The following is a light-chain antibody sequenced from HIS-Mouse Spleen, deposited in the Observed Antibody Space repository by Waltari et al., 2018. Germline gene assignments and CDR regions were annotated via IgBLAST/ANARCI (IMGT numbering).Light chain of an antibody. CDR3: QSADSSGTHVV. J-gene: IGLJ2*01. CDR1: ALPTQY. CDR2: KDS. Sequence: SYELTQPPSVSVSPGQTARITCSGDALPTQYAYWYQQKPGQPPVLVIYKDSERPSGIPERFSGSSSGTTVTLTISGVQAEDEADYYCQSADSSGTHVVFGGGTKLTVL. V-gene: IGLV3-25*03.